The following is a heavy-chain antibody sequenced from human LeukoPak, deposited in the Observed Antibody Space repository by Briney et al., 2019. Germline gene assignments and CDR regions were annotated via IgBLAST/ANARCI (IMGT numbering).Heavy chain of an antibody. J-gene: IGHJ1*01. CDR2: ITPMFGTS. Sequence: SVKVSCKASGGTCSRHTISWVRQSPGQGLEWMGGITPMFGTSNYAQKFRGRVTITADESTSTAYVELSSLRSEDTAVYYCARDSSEFRSLLFHWGQGTLVTVSS. CDR1: GGTCSRHT. CDR3: ARDSSEFRSLLFH. D-gene: IGHD1-14*01. V-gene: IGHV1-69*13.